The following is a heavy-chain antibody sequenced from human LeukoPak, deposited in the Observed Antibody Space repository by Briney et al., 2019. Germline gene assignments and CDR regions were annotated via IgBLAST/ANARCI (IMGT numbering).Heavy chain of an antibody. Sequence: SVKVSCKASGGTFSSYAISWVRQAPGQGLEWMGGIIPIFGTANYAQKFQGRVTITADESTSTAYMELSSLRSEDTAVYYCARVDYYDSSGYYSPQDAFDIWGQGTMVTVSS. D-gene: IGHD3-22*01. CDR1: GGTFSSYA. CDR3: ARVDYYDSSGYYSPQDAFDI. CDR2: IIPIFGTA. J-gene: IGHJ3*02. V-gene: IGHV1-69*13.